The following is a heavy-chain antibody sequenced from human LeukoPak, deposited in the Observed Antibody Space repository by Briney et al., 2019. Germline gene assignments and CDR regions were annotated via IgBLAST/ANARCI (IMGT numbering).Heavy chain of an antibody. D-gene: IGHD6-19*01. V-gene: IGHV3-30*03. CDR3: TRGGRGWFFTY. CDR2: ISHDGNNK. Sequence: PGGSLRLSCAASGFTFSSYGMHWVRQAPGKGLEWVAVISHDGNNKYYTDSVKGRFTISRDNSRNTLFLQMSSLRPEDTAVYYCTRGGRGWFFTYGGQGTLVTVSS. J-gene: IGHJ4*02. CDR1: GFTFSSYG.